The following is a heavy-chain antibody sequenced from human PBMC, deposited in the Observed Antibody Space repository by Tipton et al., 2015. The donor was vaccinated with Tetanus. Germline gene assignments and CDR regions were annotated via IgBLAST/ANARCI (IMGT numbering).Heavy chain of an antibody. CDR3: AVGQQLVRGYYGMDV. J-gene: IGHJ6*02. V-gene: IGHV3-30*03. CDR2: ISYDGSNK. CDR1: GFTFSSYG. D-gene: IGHD6-13*01. Sequence: SLRLSCAASGFTFSSYGMHWVRQAPGKGLEWVAVISYDGSNKYYADSVKGRFTISRDNSKNTLYLQMNSLRAEDTAVYYCAVGQQLVRGYYGMDVWGQGTTVTVSS.